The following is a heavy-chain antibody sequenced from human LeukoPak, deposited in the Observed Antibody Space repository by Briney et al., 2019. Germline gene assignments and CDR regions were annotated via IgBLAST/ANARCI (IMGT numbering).Heavy chain of an antibody. Sequence: GGSLRLSCAASGFTFDDYAMHWVRQPPGKALEGVSFISWGGGSTYYADSVKGRFTISRDNSKNSLYLHMNSLRAEDTALYYCAKDRSGNSYGHFDYWGQGTLVTVSS. CDR3: AKDRSGNSYGHFDY. D-gene: IGHD3-10*01. CDR1: GFTFDDYA. CDR2: ISWGGGST. J-gene: IGHJ4*02. V-gene: IGHV3-43D*04.